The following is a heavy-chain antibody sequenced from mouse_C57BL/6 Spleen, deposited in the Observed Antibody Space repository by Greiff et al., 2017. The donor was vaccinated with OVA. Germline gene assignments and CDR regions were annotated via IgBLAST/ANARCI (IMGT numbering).Heavy chain of an antibody. Sequence: VQLQQPGAELVKPGASVKLSCKASGYTFTSYWMHWVKQRPGQGLEWIGMIHPNSGSTNYNEKFKSKATLTVDKSSSTAYMQLSSLTSEDSAVYYCARRSYDYDFMDYWGQGTSVTVSS. J-gene: IGHJ4*01. D-gene: IGHD2-4*01. CDR2: IHPNSGST. CDR1: GYTFTSYW. CDR3: ARRSYDYDFMDY. V-gene: IGHV1-64*01.